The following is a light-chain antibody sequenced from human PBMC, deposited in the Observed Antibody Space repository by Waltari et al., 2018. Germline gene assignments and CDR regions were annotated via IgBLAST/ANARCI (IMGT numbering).Light chain of an antibody. Sequence: QSVLTQPPSASGTPGQTVTISCTASNSNIGRKPVNWFQPFPGTAPRLLIYSDDQRPSGVPDRFSGSKSGTSASLSITGLQSEDEAEYFCASWDDSLNVVYVFGTGTKVTVL. CDR2: SDD. CDR1: NSNIGRKP. CDR3: ASWDDSLNVVYV. V-gene: IGLV1-44*01. J-gene: IGLJ1*01.